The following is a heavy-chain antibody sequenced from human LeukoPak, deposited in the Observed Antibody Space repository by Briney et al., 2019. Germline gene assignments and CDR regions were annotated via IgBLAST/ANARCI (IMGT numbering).Heavy chain of an antibody. D-gene: IGHD3-10*01. Sequence: GGSLRLSCAASGFTFSSYGMHWVRQAPGKGLEWVAVIWYDGSNKYYADSVKGRFTISRDNSKNTLYLQMNSLRAEDTAVYYCASLRITMVRGASLKYGKDVWGQGTTVTVSS. CDR3: ASLRITMVRGASLKYGKDV. V-gene: IGHV3-33*01. CDR1: GFTFSSYG. CDR2: IWYDGSNK. J-gene: IGHJ6*02.